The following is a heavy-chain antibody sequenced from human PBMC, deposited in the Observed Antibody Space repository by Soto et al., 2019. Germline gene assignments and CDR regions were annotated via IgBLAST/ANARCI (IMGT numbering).Heavy chain of an antibody. Sequence: QVQLVESGGGVVQPGRSLRLSCAASGFTFSSYGMHWVRQAPGKGLEWVAVISYDGSNKYYADSVKGRFTISRDNSKNTLYLQMNSLRAEDTAVYYCATDRIRGIAVAGRGDFDYWGQGTLVTVSS. CDR1: GFTFSSYG. D-gene: IGHD6-19*01. CDR2: ISYDGSNK. J-gene: IGHJ4*02. CDR3: ATDRIRGIAVAGRGDFDY. V-gene: IGHV3-30*03.